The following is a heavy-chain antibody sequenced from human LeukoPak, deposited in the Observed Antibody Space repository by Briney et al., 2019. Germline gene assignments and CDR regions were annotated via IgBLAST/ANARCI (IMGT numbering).Heavy chain of an antibody. CDR3: AKWLGGWFLSSMYYFDY. D-gene: IGHD3-10*01. J-gene: IGHJ4*02. V-gene: IGHV3-48*01. CDR2: ISSSSSTI. Sequence: GGSPRLSCAASGFTFSSYSMNWVRQAPGKGLEWVSYISSSSSTIYYADSVKGRFTVSRDNSKNIVFLQMNSLRAEDTAVYYCAKWLGGWFLSSMYYFDYWGQGTLVTVSS. CDR1: GFTFSSYS.